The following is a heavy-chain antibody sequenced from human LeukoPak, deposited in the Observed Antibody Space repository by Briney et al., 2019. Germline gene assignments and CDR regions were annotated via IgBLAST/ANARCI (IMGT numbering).Heavy chain of an antibody. J-gene: IGHJ4*02. V-gene: IGHV3-7*01. CDR2: IKQDGGET. CDR3: ARDSDYGGLDY. CDR1: GFPFSSYW. Sequence: GGSLRLSCAASGFPFSSYWMAWVRQAPGKGLEWVASIKQDGGETFYVDSVKGRFTISRDNAKNSLYLQMNSLRAEDTAVYYCARDSDYGGLDYWGQGTLVTVSS. D-gene: IGHD4-23*01.